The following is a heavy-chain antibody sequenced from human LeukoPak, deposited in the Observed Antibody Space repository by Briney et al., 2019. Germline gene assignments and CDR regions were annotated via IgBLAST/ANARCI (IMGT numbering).Heavy chain of an antibody. CDR1: GGSFSGYY. J-gene: IGHJ5*02. Sequence: SETLSLTCAVYGGSFSGYYWNWIRQPPGKGLEWIGEINHDGSTNYNPSLKSRVTVSVDTSKNQFSLKVSSVTAADTAVYYCARGPRRGRPRNWFDPWGQGTLVTVSS. CDR3: ARGPRRGRPRNWFDP. D-gene: IGHD6-6*01. CDR2: INHDGST. V-gene: IGHV4-34*01.